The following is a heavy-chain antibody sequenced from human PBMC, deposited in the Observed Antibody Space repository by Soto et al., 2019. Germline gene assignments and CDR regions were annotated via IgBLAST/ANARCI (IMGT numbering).Heavy chain of an antibody. J-gene: IGHJ4*02. Sequence: KASETLSLTCTVSGGSITTSSYYWGWIRQPPGKGLEWIGSMYYSGTTYYNPSLKSRVTISVDTSKNHFYLELSSVTAADTAVYYCARHKRYSYGPPVGYWGQGTLVTVSS. CDR2: MYYSGTT. CDR1: GGSITTSSYY. CDR3: ARHKRYSYGPPVGY. V-gene: IGHV4-39*01. D-gene: IGHD5-18*01.